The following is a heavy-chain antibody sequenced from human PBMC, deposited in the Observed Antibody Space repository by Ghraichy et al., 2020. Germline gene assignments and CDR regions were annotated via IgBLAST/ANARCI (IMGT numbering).Heavy chain of an antibody. Sequence: SETLSLTCSVSGGSISSSRYYWGWVRQSPGKGLEWIGNIYYSGTTYYNPSLKSRVTISVDTSKNQFSLKLSSVAAADTAVYYCATSPDPYYYGSESCYMYYFDYWGQGTRVTVSS. CDR2: IYYSGTT. J-gene: IGHJ4*02. CDR3: ATSPDPYYYGSESCYMYYFDY. D-gene: IGHD3-10*01. V-gene: IGHV4-39*01. CDR1: GGSISSSRYY.